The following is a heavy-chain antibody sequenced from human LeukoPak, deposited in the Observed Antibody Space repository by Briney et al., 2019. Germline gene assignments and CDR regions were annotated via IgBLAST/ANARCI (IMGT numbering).Heavy chain of an antibody. Sequence: GGSLRLFCAASGFTFSTYGMHWVRQAPGKGLEWVAAISFDGSTKYYADSVKGRFTISRDNSKNTVYVQMNSLRAEDSAVYYCAKEPGRVRGVIFWGQGTLVTVSS. D-gene: IGHD3-10*01. CDR3: AKEPGRVRGVIF. CDR2: ISFDGSTK. CDR1: GFTFSTYG. J-gene: IGHJ4*02. V-gene: IGHV3-30*18.